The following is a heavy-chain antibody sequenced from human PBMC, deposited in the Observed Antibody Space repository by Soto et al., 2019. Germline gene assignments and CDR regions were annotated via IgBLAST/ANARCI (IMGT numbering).Heavy chain of an antibody. V-gene: IGHV1-69*13. Sequence: GASVKVSCKASGGTFSSYAISWVRQAPGQGLEWMGGIIPIFGTANYAQKFQGRVTITADESTSTAYMELSSLRSEDTAVYYCARARSRSWLPEISTYFDYWGQGTLVTVSP. CDR2: IIPIFGTA. J-gene: IGHJ4*02. CDR1: GGTFSSYA. CDR3: ARARSRSWLPEISTYFDY. D-gene: IGHD5-12*01.